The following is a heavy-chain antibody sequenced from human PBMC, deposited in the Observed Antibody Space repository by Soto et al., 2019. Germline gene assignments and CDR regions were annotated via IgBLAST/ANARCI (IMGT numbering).Heavy chain of an antibody. J-gene: IGHJ6*02. Sequence: ASVKVSCKASGYTFTSYGISWVRQAPGQGLEWRGWISAYNGNTNYAQKLQGGVTMTTDTSTSTAYMELRSLRSDDTAVYYCARDSHTIFGVVISPYYYYGMAVWGQGTTVTVSS. V-gene: IGHV1-18*01. CDR3: ARDSHTIFGVVISPYYYYGMAV. CDR2: ISAYNGNT. D-gene: IGHD3-3*01. CDR1: GYTFTSYG.